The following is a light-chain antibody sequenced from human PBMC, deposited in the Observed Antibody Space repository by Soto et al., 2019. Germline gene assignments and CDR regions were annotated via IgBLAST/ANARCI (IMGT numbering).Light chain of an antibody. CDR3: QQRSSWPLT. CDR1: QSISNS. J-gene: IGKJ4*01. CDR2: DVS. V-gene: IGKV3-11*01. Sequence: EIVLTQSPDTLSLSPGERATLSCRASQSISNSLAWYQQKPGQAPRLLIYDVSNRATGIPARFSGSGSGTDFTLTISGLETEEFAVYFCQQRSSWPLTFCGGTKVDIK.